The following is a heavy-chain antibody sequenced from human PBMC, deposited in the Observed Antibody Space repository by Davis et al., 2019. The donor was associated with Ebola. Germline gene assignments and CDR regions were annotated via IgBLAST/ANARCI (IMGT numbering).Heavy chain of an antibody. CDR2: IYPGDSDT. D-gene: IGHD4-17*01. CDR3: ARGAGDGDYVDY. J-gene: IGHJ4*02. Sequence: GESLKISCKASGYTFPSHWIGWVRQMPGKGLDWMGIIYPGDSDTRYSPSFQGQVTMSADKSVSTAYLQWSSLKASDTAMYYCARGAGDGDYVDYWGQGTLVTVSS. CDR1: GYTFPSHW. V-gene: IGHV5-51*01.